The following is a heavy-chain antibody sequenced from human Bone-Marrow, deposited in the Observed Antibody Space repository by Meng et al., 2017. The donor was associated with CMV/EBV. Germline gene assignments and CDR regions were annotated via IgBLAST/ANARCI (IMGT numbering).Heavy chain of an antibody. J-gene: IGHJ6*02. Sequence: GESLKISCAASGFTFSSYSMNWVRQAPGKGLEWVSSINSSSSYIYYADSVKGRFTISRDNAKNSLYLQMNSLRAEDTAVYYCARGDVDTAIDGMDVWGQGTTVTVSS. CDR3: ARGDVDTAIDGMDV. V-gene: IGHV3-21*01. CDR2: INSSSSYI. D-gene: IGHD5-18*01. CDR1: GFTFSSYS.